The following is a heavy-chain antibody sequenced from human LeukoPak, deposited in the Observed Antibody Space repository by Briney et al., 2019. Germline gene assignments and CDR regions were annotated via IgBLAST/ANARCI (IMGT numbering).Heavy chain of an antibody. D-gene: IGHD2-15*01. Sequence: GGSLRLSCAASGLTFSSYSMNWVRKAPGKGLEWVSSITISSSYIYYADSVKGRFTISRDNAKNSLYLQMNSLRAEDTAVYYCARELFVVVVAATSYYYGVDVWGKGTTVTVSS. CDR1: GLTFSSYS. CDR3: ARELFVVVVAATSYYYGVDV. V-gene: IGHV3-21*01. J-gene: IGHJ6*04. CDR2: ITISSSYI.